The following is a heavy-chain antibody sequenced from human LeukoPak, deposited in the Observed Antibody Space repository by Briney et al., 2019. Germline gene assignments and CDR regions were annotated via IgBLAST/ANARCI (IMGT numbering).Heavy chain of an antibody. CDR1: GFTFSKAW. CDR3: TAGLGKTDDDS. V-gene: IGHV3-15*05. D-gene: IGHD4-11*01. CDR2: GRTTAEGGTI. J-gene: IGHJ4*02. Sequence: PGGSLRLSCEGSGFTFSKAWMSWVRQAPGRGLEWVGRGRTTAEGGTIDYGRSVRGRFTISRDDSKNTLYPQMNSLKSEDTAVYYCTAGLGKTDDDSWGQGTLVTVSS.